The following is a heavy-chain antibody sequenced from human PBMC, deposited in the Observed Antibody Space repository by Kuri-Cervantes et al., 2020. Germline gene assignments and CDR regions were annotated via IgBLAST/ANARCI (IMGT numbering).Heavy chain of an antibody. D-gene: IGHD1-14*01. CDR2: INHSGST. CDR3: ARTPEVDV. V-gene: IGHV4-34*01. Sequence: SETLSLTCAVYGGSFSGYYWSWIRQPPGKGLEWIGEINHSGSTNYNPSLKSRVTISVDTSKNQFSLKLSSATAADTAVYYCARTPEVDVWGKGTTVTVSS. CDR1: GGSFSGYY. J-gene: IGHJ6*04.